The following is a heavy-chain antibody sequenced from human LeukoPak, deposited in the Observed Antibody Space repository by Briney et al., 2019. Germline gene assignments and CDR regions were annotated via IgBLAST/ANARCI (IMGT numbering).Heavy chain of an antibody. CDR1: GGSFSGYY. CDR3: AMRIGELEN. CDR2: INHSGST. J-gene: IGHJ4*02. V-gene: IGHV4-34*01. D-gene: IGHD3-10*01. Sequence: SETLSLTCAVYGGSFSGYYWSWIRQPPGKGLEWIGEINHSGSTNYNPSLKSRVTISVDTSKNQFSLKLSSVTAADTAVHYCAMRIGELENWGQGALVTVSS.